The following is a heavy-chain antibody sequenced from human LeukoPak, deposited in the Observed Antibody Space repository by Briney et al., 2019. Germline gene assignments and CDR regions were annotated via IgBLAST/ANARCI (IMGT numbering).Heavy chain of an antibody. V-gene: IGHV3-21*01. D-gene: IGHD2-2*01. CDR1: GFTFSSYS. CDR2: ISSSSSYI. Sequence: GGSLRLSRAASGFTFSSYSMNWVRQAPGKGLEWVSSISSSSSYIYYADSVKGRFTISRDNAKNSLYLQMNSLRAEDTAVYYCARGSKSTSCYDYWGQGTLVTVSS. CDR3: ARGSKSTSCYDY. J-gene: IGHJ4*02.